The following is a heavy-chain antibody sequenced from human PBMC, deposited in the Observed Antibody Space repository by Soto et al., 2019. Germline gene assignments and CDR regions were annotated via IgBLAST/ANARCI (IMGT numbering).Heavy chain of an antibody. V-gene: IGHV1-24*01. CDR3: GIPGATGNLDY. J-gene: IGHJ4*02. CDR2: FDGEDGQT. D-gene: IGHD3-10*01. Sequence: ASVKVSCKVSGYGFSEMSMHWVRQTPEKGLEWMGSFDGEDGQTMYAQKFQGRVTMTEDTSADTAYMELSSLRSDDTAVYYCGIPGATGNLDYWGQGSRVTVSS. CDR1: GYGFSEMS.